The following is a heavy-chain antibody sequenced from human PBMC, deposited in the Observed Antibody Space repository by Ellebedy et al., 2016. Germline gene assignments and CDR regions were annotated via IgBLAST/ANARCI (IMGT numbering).Heavy chain of an antibody. V-gene: IGHV3-7*01. Sequence: GESLKISCTASGFTFSYYWMSWVRQAPGKGLEWVANIKQHGSEKDYVDSVKGRFTISRDDAKNSLYLQMNSLRDEDTAVYYCARDPGSGWYFDYWGQGTWSPSPQ. CDR3: ARDPGSGWYFDY. CDR1: GFTFSYYW. J-gene: IGHJ4*02. D-gene: IGHD6-19*01. CDR2: IKQHGSEK.